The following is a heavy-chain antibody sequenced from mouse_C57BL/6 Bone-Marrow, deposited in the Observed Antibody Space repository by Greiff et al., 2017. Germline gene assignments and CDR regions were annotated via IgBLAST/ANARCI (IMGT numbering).Heavy chain of an antibody. CDR2: IDPETGGT. CDR3: TRNPSYYYSAMDY. J-gene: IGHJ4*01. CDR1: GYTFTDYE. Sequence: VQLQQSGAELVRPGASVTLSCKASGYTFTDYEMHWVKQTPVHGLEWIGAIDPETGGTAYNQKFKGKAILTADKSSSTAYMELRSLTSEDSAGYYFTRNPSYYYSAMDYWGQGTSVTGSS. V-gene: IGHV1-15*01. D-gene: IGHD1-1*01.